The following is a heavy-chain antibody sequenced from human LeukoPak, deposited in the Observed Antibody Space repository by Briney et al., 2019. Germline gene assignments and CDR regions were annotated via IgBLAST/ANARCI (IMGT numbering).Heavy chain of an antibody. CDR3: PRNGGPYNGLAP. Sequence: GGSLKLSCAASGFTLSDSAIHWVRQASGKGLEWVGLIDRPAKSYATAYGASVGGRFTISRDDSKNTAYLQMDSLKTEDTALYYCPRNGGPYNGLAPGGQGTLVTVSS. CDR2: IDRPAKSYAT. J-gene: IGHJ5*02. CDR1: GFTLSDSA. V-gene: IGHV3-73*01. D-gene: IGHD2-8*01.